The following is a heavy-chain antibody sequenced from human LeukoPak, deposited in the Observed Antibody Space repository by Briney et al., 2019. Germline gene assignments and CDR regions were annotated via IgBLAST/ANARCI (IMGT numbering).Heavy chain of an antibody. CDR2: ISSGGGTR. V-gene: IGHV3-48*03. CDR1: GFTFSSNA. CDR3: ARDRGRRGITMRSDAFDI. J-gene: IGHJ3*02. D-gene: IGHD3-22*01. Sequence: GGSLRLSCAASGFTFSSNAMNWIRQAPGKGLEWVSYISSGGGTRSYADSVKGRFTISRDNAKNSLYLQMNSLRAEDTAVYYCARDRGRRGITMRSDAFDIWGQGTMVTVSS.